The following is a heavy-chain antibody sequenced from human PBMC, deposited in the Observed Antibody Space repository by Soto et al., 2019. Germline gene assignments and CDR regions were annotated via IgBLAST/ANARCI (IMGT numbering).Heavy chain of an antibody. J-gene: IGHJ4*02. CDR1: GFTFSSYA. D-gene: IGHD1-7*01. V-gene: IGHV3-30-3*01. CDR2: ISYDGSNK. CDR3: ARDRHNWNYALLGSYYFDY. Sequence: GGSLRLSCAASGFTFSSYAMHWVRQAPGKGLEWVAVISYDGSNKYYADSVKGRFTISRDNSKNTLYLQMNSLRAEDTAVYYCARDRHNWNYALLGSYYFDYWGQGTLVTVSS.